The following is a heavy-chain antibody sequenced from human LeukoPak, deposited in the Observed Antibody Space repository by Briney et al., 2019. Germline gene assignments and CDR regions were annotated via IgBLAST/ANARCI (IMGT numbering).Heavy chain of an antibody. V-gene: IGHV1-46*01. CDR1: ENTFTNYY. D-gene: IGHD6-13*01. J-gene: IGHJ5*02. CDR3: ARSKGIAAAGRGSSWFDP. Sequence: ASVKVSCKASENTFTNYYMHWVRQAPGQGLEWLGIINPNGDRTNYAQTFQGRVTMTRDTSTTTVYMELSSLRSEDTAVYYCARSKGIAAAGRGSSWFDPWGQGTLVTVSS. CDR2: INPNGDRT.